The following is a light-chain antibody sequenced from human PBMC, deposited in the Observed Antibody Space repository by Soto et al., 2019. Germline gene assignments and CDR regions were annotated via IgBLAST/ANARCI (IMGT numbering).Light chain of an antibody. J-gene: IGLJ3*02. Sequence: QSALTQPASVSGSPGQSITISCTGTTSDVGSHNFVSWYQQLPGKAPKLLIYEVTNRPSGVSDRFSGSKSGNTASLTITGLQAEDAGDYYCSSYTNTNTLVFGGGTKLTVL. V-gene: IGLV2-14*01. CDR2: EVT. CDR3: SSYTNTNTLV. CDR1: TSDVGSHNF.